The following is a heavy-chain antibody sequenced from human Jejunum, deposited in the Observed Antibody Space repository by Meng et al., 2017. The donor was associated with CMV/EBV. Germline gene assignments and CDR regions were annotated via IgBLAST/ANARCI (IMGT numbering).Heavy chain of an antibody. D-gene: IGHD1-7*01. CDR1: FSKYA. Sequence: FSKYAMHWVRQVPGKGLEWASGISWNSGNAGYADSVKGRFTISRDNAKNSLYLEMNSLRPDDTALYYCAKAPSGGWNYFFYFDIWGQGTLVTVSS. CDR2: ISWNSGNA. J-gene: IGHJ4*02. V-gene: IGHV3-9*01. CDR3: AKAPSGGWNYFFYFDI.